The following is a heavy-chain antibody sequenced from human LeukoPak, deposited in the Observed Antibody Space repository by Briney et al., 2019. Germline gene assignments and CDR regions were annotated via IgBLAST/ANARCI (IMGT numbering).Heavy chain of an antibody. CDR2: INSDDSRT. J-gene: IGHJ5*02. CDR3: ASPHCSSTSCFP. V-gene: IGHV3-74*01. Sequence: PGGSLRLSCAASGFTFSAFWMHWVRQAPGKGLVWVSRINSDDSRTTYADSVKGRFTISRDNAKNTLYLQMNSLRAEDTAVYYCASPHCSSTSCFPWGQGTLVTVSS. CDR1: GFTFSAFW. D-gene: IGHD2-2*01.